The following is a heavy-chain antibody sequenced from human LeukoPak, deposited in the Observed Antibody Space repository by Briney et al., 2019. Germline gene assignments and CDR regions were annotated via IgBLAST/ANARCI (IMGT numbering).Heavy chain of an antibody. CDR3: ASQGRWLANVYFDY. D-gene: IGHD6-19*01. Sequence: PGGSLRLSCAASGFTFSSYWMSWVRQAPGKGLEWVANIKQDGSEKYYVDSVKGRFTISRDNAKNSLYLQMNSLRAEDTAVYYCASQGRWLANVYFDYWGQGTLVTVSS. V-gene: IGHV3-7*01. CDR2: IKQDGSEK. CDR1: GFTFSSYW. J-gene: IGHJ4*02.